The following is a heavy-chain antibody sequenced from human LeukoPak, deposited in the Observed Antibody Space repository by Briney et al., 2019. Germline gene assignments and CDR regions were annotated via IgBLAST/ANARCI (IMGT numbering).Heavy chain of an antibody. V-gene: IGHV3-7*01. J-gene: IGHJ4*02. D-gene: IGHD3-22*01. CDR2: INQDESAK. Sequence: GGSLRLSCAASGFTFSRYWMSWVRQAPGKGLEWVASINQDESAKFYVDSVKGRFTISRDNAKNSLFLQMNSLRAEDTAVYYCARDSFLCADSSGYHCPFDYWGQGTLVTVSS. CDR1: GFTFSRYW. CDR3: ARDSFLCADSSGYHCPFDY.